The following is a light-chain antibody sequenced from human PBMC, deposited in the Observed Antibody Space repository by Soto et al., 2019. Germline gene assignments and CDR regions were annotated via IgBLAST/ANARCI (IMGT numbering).Light chain of an antibody. CDR2: AAS. CDR1: QSLGTY. V-gene: IGKV1-39*01. CDR3: QESHST. Sequence: DAPMTQSPSSLSASVGDSVTITCRASQSLGTYLDWYQHKPGKAPKLLIYAASSLQSGVPSRFSGCGAGTDVTLTISSLQPEDFANYYCQESHSTFGQGTKLEIK. J-gene: IGKJ2*01.